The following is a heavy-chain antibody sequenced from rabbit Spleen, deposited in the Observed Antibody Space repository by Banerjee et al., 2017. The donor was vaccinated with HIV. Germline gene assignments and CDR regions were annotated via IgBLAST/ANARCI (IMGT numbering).Heavy chain of an antibody. CDR3: VREVAGRFSL. Sequence: QEQLVESGGGLVQPGGTLTLTCKASGIDFSRYYMSWVRQAPGKGLEWIGDIDPIFGIAVYASWVNGRFTISSHNAQNTLYLQLNSLTAADTATYFCVREVAGRFSLWGPGTLVTVS. CDR2: IDPIFGIA. V-gene: IGHV1S43*01. D-gene: IGHD4-1*01. J-gene: IGHJ4*01. CDR1: GIDFSRYY.